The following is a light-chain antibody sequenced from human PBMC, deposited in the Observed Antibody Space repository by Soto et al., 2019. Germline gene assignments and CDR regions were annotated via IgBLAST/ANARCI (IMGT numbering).Light chain of an antibody. CDR2: GAS. CDR1: QSITIY. J-gene: IGKJ2*01. CDR3: QQSYSTPYT. Sequence: DIQMTQSPSSLSASVGDRVTISCRASQSITIYLNWYQQKPGKAPKILIYGASRLQSGVPSRFSGSRSGTDFTLTISSLQSEDFATYYCQQSYSTPYTFGQGTKVEIK. V-gene: IGKV1-39*01.